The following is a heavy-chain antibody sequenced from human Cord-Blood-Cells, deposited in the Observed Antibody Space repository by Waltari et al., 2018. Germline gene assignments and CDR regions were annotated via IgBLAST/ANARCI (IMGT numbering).Heavy chain of an antibody. J-gene: IGHJ5*02. CDR1: GFTVRSNY. CDR2: IYSGGST. Sequence: EVQLVETGGGLIQPGGSLRLSCAASGFTVRSNYMSWVRQAPGKGREWVSVIYSGGSTYYADSVKGRFTISRDNSKNTLYLQMNSLRAEDTAVYYCARDPDYCSSTSCYTSWGQGTLVTVSS. V-gene: IGHV3-53*02. D-gene: IGHD2-2*02. CDR3: ARDPDYCSSTSCYTS.